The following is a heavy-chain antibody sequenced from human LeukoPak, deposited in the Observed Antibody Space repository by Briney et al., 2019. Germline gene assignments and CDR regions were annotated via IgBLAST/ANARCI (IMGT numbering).Heavy chain of an antibody. Sequence: PGGSLRLSCAGSGFTFSAFAMHWVRQAPGKGLEWVAVISYDGSNKYYADSVKGRFTISRDNSKNTLYLQMNSLRAEDTAVYYCARDKPYCSSTSCHPGGAFDIWGQGTMVTVSS. D-gene: IGHD2-2*01. V-gene: IGHV3-30*01. CDR3: ARDKPYCSSTSCHPGGAFDI. CDR1: GFTFSAFA. J-gene: IGHJ3*02. CDR2: ISYDGSNK.